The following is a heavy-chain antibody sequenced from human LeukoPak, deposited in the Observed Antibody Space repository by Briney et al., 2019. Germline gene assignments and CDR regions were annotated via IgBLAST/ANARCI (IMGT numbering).Heavy chain of an antibody. J-gene: IGHJ6*03. CDR1: GGSISSGSYY. D-gene: IGHD6-6*01. CDR2: IYTSGST. V-gene: IGHV4-61*02. Sequence: PSETLSLTCTVSGGSISSGSYYWSWIRQPAGKGLEWIGRIYTSGSTNYNPSLKSRVTISVDTSKNQSSLKLSSVTAADTAVYYCARSSSWSLYYYYYYMDVWGKGTTVTVSS. CDR3: ARSSSWSLYYYYYYMDV.